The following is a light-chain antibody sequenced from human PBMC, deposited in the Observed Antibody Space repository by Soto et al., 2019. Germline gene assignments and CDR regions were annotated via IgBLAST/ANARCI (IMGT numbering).Light chain of an antibody. CDR2: AAS. Sequence: DIQMTQSPSSLSASLGDRVTITCRASQGISTYLNCYQQKPGKAPKLLIYAASSLQSGVPSKFSGSGSETDFTLTISSLQPEDFATYSCQQSYSTTWTFGQGTKVDIK. V-gene: IGKV1-39*01. CDR3: QQSYSTTWT. J-gene: IGKJ1*01. CDR1: QGISTY.